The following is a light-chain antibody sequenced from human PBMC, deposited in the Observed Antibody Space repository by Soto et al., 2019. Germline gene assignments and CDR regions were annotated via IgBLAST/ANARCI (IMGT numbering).Light chain of an antibody. CDR3: QQYGRSSWT. CDR1: QSVSSN. V-gene: IGKV3-20*01. CDR2: AAS. Sequence: EIVMTQSPATLSVSPGERATLSCRASQSVSSNLAWYQQKPGQAPRLLIHAASRRATGIPERFSGSGSGTDFTLTIGRLEPEDFAVYYCQQYGRSSWTFGQGTKVDIK. J-gene: IGKJ1*01.